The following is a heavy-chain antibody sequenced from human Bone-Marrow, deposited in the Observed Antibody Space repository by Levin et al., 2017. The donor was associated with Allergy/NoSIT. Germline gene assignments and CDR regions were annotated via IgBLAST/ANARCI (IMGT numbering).Heavy chain of an antibody. Sequence: GGSLRLSCAASGFNFTNAWMSWVRQAPGKGLEWVGRIKSRNDGGTTDYAAPVKGRFIISKDVSKNTLYLQMNRLKTQDTAVYYCSTEGGHCSGGSCYLLPFYYGMDVWGQGTMVTVSS. D-gene: IGHD2-15*01. J-gene: IGHJ6*02. CDR3: STEGGHCSGGSCYLLPFYYGMDV. CDR2: IKSRNDGGTT. CDR1: GFNFTNAW. V-gene: IGHV3-15*01.